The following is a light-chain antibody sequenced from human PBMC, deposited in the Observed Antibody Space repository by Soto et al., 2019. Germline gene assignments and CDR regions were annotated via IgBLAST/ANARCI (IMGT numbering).Light chain of an antibody. V-gene: IGKV3-15*01. Sequence: EIVMTQSPAPLSVSPGERATLSCRASQSVSSDLAWYQQKPGQAPRLLIYGASTRATGIPVRFSGSGSGTEFTLTISSLQSEDSAVYFCHQYNNWPFTFGPGTKVDIK. CDR2: GAS. CDR1: QSVSSD. CDR3: HQYNNWPFT. J-gene: IGKJ3*01.